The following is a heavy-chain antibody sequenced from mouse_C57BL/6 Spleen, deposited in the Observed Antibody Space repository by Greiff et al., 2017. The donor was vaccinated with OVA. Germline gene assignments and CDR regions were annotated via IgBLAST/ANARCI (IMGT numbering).Heavy chain of an antibody. V-gene: IGHV1-15*01. CDR1: GYTFTDYE. D-gene: IGHD4-1*01. CDR3: TRWESRGYFDC. CDR2: IDPETGGT. J-gene: IGHJ2*01. Sequence: QVQLKESGAELVRPGASVTLSCKASGYTFTDYEMHWVKQTPVHGLEWIGAIDPETGGTAYNQKFKGKAILTADKSSSTAYMELRSLTSEDSAVYYCTRWESRGYFDCWGQGTTLTVSS.